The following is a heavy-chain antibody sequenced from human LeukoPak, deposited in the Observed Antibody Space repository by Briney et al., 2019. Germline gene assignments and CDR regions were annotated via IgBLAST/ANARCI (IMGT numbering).Heavy chain of an antibody. V-gene: IGHV5-51*01. Sequence: GESLKISCKGSGYSFSNYWIGWVRQMPGKGLEWMGIIYPGDSDTRYSPSFQGQVTISADKSISTAYLQWSSLKASDTAMYYCARLFSETLGGGKWLETAPFDYWGQGTLVTVSS. CDR3: ARLFSETLGGGKWLETAPFDY. D-gene: IGHD6-19*01. CDR2: IYPGDSDT. CDR1: GYSFSNYW. J-gene: IGHJ4*02.